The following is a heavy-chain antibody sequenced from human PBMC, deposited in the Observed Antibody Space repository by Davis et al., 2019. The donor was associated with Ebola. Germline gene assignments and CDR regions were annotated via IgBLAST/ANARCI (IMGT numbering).Heavy chain of an antibody. J-gene: IGHJ4*02. D-gene: IGHD6-19*01. CDR3: ARIYTSGWFEGEGY. V-gene: IGHV3-21*04. CDR2: ISSGSTYI. Sequence: GESLKISCAASAFIFSSSSMNWVRQAPGKGLEWVSSISSGSTYIYYADSVKGRFTISRDNAKNSLYLQMNSLRVEDTAVYYCARIYTSGWFEGEGYWGQGTLVTVSS. CDR1: AFIFSSSS.